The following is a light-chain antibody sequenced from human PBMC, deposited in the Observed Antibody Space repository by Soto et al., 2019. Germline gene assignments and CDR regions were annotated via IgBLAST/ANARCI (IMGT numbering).Light chain of an antibody. CDR2: GAS. CDR1: QSVSNSY. J-gene: IGKJ1*01. CDR3: QQYGSLSWT. Sequence: EDVLWNSPGAVSLAPGERATLSCRASQSVSNSYLAWSQQKPGQAPRLLIYGASSRATGIPDRFSGSGSGTDFTLTISRLEPEDFAVYYCQQYGSLSWTFGQGTKVDIK. V-gene: IGKV3-20*01.